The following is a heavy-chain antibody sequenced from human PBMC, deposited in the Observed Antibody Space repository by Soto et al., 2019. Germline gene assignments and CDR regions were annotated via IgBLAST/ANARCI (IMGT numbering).Heavy chain of an antibody. D-gene: IGHD4-17*01. CDR2: ISYDGSNK. Sequence: GGSLRLSCAASGFTFSSYGMHWVRQAPGKGLEWVAVISYDGSNKYYADYVKGRFTISRDNSKNTLYLQMNSLRAEDTDVYYCAKDLATVTTGWVYYYYGMDVWGQGTTVTVSS. CDR1: GFTFSSYG. CDR3: AKDLATVTTGWVYYYYGMDV. J-gene: IGHJ6*02. V-gene: IGHV3-30*18.